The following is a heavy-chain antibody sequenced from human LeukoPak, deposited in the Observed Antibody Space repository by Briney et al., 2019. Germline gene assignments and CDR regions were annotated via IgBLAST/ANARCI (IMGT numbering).Heavy chain of an antibody. D-gene: IGHD3-3*01. Sequence: GASVKVSCKASGYTFTSYDINWVRQATGQGLEWMGWMNPNSGNTGYAQKFQGRVTMTRNTSISTAYMELSSLRSEDTAVYYCARGRSLRPRFLEWYIPSYCYGMDVWGQGTTVTVSS. CDR3: ARGRSLRPRFLEWYIPSYCYGMDV. J-gene: IGHJ6*02. V-gene: IGHV1-8*01. CDR2: MNPNSGNT. CDR1: GYTFTSYD.